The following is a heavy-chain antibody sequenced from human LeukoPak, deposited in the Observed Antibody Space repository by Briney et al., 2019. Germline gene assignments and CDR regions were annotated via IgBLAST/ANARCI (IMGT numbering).Heavy chain of an antibody. V-gene: IGHV3-21*01. CDR3: ARDWLPQLRYFDWLAHDY. Sequence: GGSLRLSCAASGFTFSSYSMNWVRQAPGKGLEWVSSIGSSSSYIYYADSVKGRFTISRDNAKNSLYLQMNSLRAEDTAVYYCARDWLPQLRYFDWLAHDYWGQGTLVTVSS. CDR2: IGSSSSYI. J-gene: IGHJ4*02. CDR1: GFTFSSYS. D-gene: IGHD3-9*01.